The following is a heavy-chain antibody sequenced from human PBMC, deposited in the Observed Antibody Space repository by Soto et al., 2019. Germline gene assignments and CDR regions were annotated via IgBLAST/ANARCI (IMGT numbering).Heavy chain of an antibody. CDR1: GGSISSYY. CDR2: IYYSGST. J-gene: IGHJ4*02. D-gene: IGHD3-10*01. CDR3: ARGVNLGFPLFDY. Sequence: NPSETLSLTCTVSGGSISSYYWSWIRQPPGKGLEWIGYIYYSGSTNYNPSLKSRATISVDTSKNQFSLKLSSVTAADTAVYYCARGVNLGFPLFDYWGQGTLVTVSS. V-gene: IGHV4-59*01.